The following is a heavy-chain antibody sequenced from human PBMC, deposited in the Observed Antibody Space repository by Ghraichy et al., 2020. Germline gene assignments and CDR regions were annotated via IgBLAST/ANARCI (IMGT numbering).Heavy chain of an antibody. CDR3: ARGRTYYYDSSGHPHYYFDY. V-gene: IGHV4-34*01. D-gene: IGHD3-22*01. CDR2: INHSGST. J-gene: IGHJ4*02. Sequence: SETLSLTCAVYGGSFSGYYWSWIRQPPGKGLEWIGEINHSGSTNYNPSLKSRVTISVDTSKNQFSLKLSSVTAADTAVYYCARGRTYYYDSSGHPHYYFDYWGQGTLVTVSS. CDR1: GGSFSGYY.